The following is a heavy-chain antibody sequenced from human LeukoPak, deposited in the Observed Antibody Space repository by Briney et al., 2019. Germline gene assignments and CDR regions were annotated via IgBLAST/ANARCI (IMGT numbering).Heavy chain of an antibody. CDR2: ISSSSSYI. V-gene: IGHV3-21*01. D-gene: IGHD2-2*01. J-gene: IGHJ4*02. Sequence: PGGSLRLSCAASGFTFSSYSMNWVRQAPGKGLEWVSSISSSSSYIYYADSVKGRFTISRDNAKNSLYLQMNSLRAEDTAVYYCARDPQARVPAAMADYWGQGTLVTVSS. CDR1: GFTFSSYS. CDR3: ARDPQARVPAAMADY.